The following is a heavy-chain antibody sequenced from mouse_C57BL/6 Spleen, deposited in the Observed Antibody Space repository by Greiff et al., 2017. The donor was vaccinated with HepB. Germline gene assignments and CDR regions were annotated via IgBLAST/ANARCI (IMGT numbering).Heavy chain of an antibody. V-gene: IGHV6-3*01. J-gene: IGHJ1*03. D-gene: IGHD2-3*01. CDR3: TGGGYYEYFDV. CDR2: IRLKSDNYAT. Sequence: EVMLVESGGGLVQPGGSMKLSCVASGFTFSNYWMNWVRQSPEKGLEWVAQIRLKSDNYATHYAESVKGRFTISRDDSKSSVYLQMNNLRAEDTGIYYCTGGGYYEYFDVWGTGTTVTVSS. CDR1: GFTFSNYW.